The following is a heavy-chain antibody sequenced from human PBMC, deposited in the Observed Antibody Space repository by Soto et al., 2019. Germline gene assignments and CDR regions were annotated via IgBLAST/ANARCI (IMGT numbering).Heavy chain of an antibody. V-gene: IGHV5-10-1*01. CDR1: GYSFTSYW. CDR2: IDPSDSYS. Sequence: GESLKISCKGSGYSFTSYWISWVRQMPGKGLEWMGRIDPSDSYSNYSPSFQGHVTISADKSISTAYLQWSSLKASDTAMYYCARHGEMYYYKDVWSKGTTVTVSS. J-gene: IGHJ6*03. CDR3: ARHGEMYYYKDV.